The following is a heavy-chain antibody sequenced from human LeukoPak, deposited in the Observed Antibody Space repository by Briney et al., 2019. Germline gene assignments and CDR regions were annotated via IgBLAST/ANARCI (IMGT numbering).Heavy chain of an antibody. D-gene: IGHD3/OR15-3a*01. V-gene: IGHV1-2*02. Sequence: ASVKVSCKASGYTFTSYYMHWVRQAPGQGLEWMGWINPNSGGTNYAQKFQGRVTMTRDTSISTAYMELSRLRSDDTAVYYCARDLGLEPYYDYYYMDVWGKGTTVTISS. CDR3: ARDLGLEPYYDYYYMDV. CDR2: INPNSGGT. J-gene: IGHJ6*03. CDR1: GYTFTSYY.